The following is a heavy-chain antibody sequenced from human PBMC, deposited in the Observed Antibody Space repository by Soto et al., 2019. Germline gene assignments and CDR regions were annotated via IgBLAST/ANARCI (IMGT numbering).Heavy chain of an antibody. CDR2: ISRRSYTI. D-gene: IGHD6-6*01. V-gene: IGHV3-48*02. Sequence: VQLVESGGGLVQPGGSLRLSCAASGFTFSTYSMNWVRKAPGQGLEWVSYISRRSYTIYYVDSVKGRFTISRDNAKTSLYLQMISLRDEYTAVYYCARWGSSSDNGLDVWGQGTTVTVSS. CDR1: GFTFSTYS. CDR3: ARWGSSSDNGLDV. J-gene: IGHJ6*02.